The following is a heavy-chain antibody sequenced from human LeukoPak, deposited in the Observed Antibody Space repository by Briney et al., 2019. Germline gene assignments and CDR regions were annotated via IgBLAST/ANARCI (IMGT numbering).Heavy chain of an antibody. V-gene: IGHV1-69*13. Sequence: SVKVSCKASGGTFSSYAISWVRQAPGQGLEWMGGIIPIFGTANYAQKFQGRVTITADESTSTAYMELSSLRSEDTAVYYCARLNCSSTSCYAGTYYYYGMDVWGQGTTVAASS. J-gene: IGHJ6*02. CDR1: GGTFSSYA. CDR2: IIPIFGTA. CDR3: ARLNCSSTSCYAGTYYYYGMDV. D-gene: IGHD2-2*01.